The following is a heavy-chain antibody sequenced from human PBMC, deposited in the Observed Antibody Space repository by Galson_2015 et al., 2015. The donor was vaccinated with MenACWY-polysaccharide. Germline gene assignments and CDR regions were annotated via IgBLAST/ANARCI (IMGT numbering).Heavy chain of an antibody. CDR3: VGPLGRGGTGAYGMDA. J-gene: IGHJ6*02. V-gene: IGHV3-74*01. CDR2: INSDASST. Sequence: SLRLSCAASGLTFSNNWIHWVRQAPGKGLVWVSRINSDASSTAYADSVKGRFTISRDNAKNTLYLQMNSLRGEDTAVYYCVGPLGRGGTGAYGMDAWGQGTTVTVSS. CDR1: GLTFSNNW. D-gene: IGHD3-10*01.